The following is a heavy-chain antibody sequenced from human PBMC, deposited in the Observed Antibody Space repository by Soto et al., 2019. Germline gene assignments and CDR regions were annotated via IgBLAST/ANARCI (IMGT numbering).Heavy chain of an antibody. J-gene: IGHJ3*02. Sequence: QLQLQESGSGLVKPSQTLSLTCAVSGGSISSGGYSWSWIRQPPGKGLEWIGYIYQSGSTYYNSSLKRRVTIAVDRSKSQFSLKLSSVTAADTAVYYCARAVVTATDAFDIWGQGTMVTVSS. V-gene: IGHV4-30-2*01. CDR3: ARAVVTATDAFDI. CDR2: IYQSGST. CDR1: GGSISSGGYS. D-gene: IGHD2-21*02.